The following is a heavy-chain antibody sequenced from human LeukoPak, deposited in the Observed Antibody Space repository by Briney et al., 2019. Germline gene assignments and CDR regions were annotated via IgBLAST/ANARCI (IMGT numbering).Heavy chain of an antibody. Sequence: SVTLSLTCSVSGGSISDYYYSWIRQPPGKGLEWIGYIYYSGSTNYNPSLKSRVTISVDTSKNQFSLKLSSVTAADTAVYYCARGGYCSGGSCYSGYYYMDVWGKGTTVTISS. D-gene: IGHD2-15*01. CDR3: ARGGYCSGGSCYSGYYYMDV. V-gene: IGHV4-59*01. J-gene: IGHJ6*03. CDR2: IYYSGST. CDR1: GGSISDYY.